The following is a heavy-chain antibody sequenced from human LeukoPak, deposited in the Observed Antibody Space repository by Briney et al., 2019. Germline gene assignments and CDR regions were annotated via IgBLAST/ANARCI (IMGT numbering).Heavy chain of an antibody. CDR3: AKRGDCFDY. J-gene: IGHJ4*02. D-gene: IGHD3-10*01. CDR2: INQDGSEK. Sequence: GGSLRLSCAASGSMFSNYWMSWVRQAPGKGLEWVASINQDGSEKYYVDSVKGRFTISRDNAKNSLYLQMNSLRAEDTAVYYCAKRGDCFDYWGQGTLLTVSS. CDR1: GSMFSNYW. V-gene: IGHV3-7*01.